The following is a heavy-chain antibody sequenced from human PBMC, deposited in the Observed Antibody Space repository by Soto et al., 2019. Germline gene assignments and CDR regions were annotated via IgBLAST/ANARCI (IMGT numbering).Heavy chain of an antibody. CDR3: ARDRGSYNGIFDY. V-gene: IGHV3-74*01. J-gene: IGHJ4*02. CDR1: GLTFSSSW. D-gene: IGHD2-15*01. Sequence: PGGSLRLSCAVSGLTFSSSWMHWVRQAPGKGLVWVSRINVDGSATHYADSVQGRFTISRDNAKNILYLQMTNLSAEDTAVYYCARDRGSYNGIFDYWGQGTLVTSPQ. CDR2: INVDGSAT.